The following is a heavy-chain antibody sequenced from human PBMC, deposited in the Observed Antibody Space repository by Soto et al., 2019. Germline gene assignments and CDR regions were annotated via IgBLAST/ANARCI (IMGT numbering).Heavy chain of an antibody. J-gene: IGHJ4*02. D-gene: IGHD2-21*01. CDR2: INTDGSVA. V-gene: IGHV3-74*03. CDR1: GLTFRSYW. CDR3: VRAIQLWRLDS. Sequence: EVQLVESGGGLVQPGESLRLSCAASGLTFRSYWMHWVRQAPGKGLVWVSRINTDGSVAMYVDSVKGRFTISRDNAKNTLYLHMNSRRAEDTAVYYCVRAIQLWRLDSWGQGPLVTVSS.